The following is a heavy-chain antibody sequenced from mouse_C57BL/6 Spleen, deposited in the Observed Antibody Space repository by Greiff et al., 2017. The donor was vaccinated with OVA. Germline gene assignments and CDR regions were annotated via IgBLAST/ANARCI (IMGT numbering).Heavy chain of an antibody. CDR1: GYTFTDYY. V-gene: IGHV1-76*01. J-gene: IGHJ3*01. CDR3: ARSGNYVEFAY. Sequence: VQLQQSGAELVRPGASVKLSCKASGYTFTDYYINWVKQRPGQGLEWIARIYSGSGNTYYNEKFKGKATLTAEKSSSTAYMQLSSLTSEDSAVYFCARSGNYVEFAYWGQGTLVTVSA. D-gene: IGHD2-1*01. CDR2: IYSGSGNT.